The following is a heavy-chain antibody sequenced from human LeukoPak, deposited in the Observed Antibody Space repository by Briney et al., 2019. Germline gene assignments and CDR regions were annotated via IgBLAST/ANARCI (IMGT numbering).Heavy chain of an antibody. V-gene: IGHV1-3*01. Sequence: GASVKVSCKASRYPFVSYVRHWVRQAPGQRLEWMGWINPDNGNAEYSQKFQGRVTITRDPSATTAYMELSSLRSEDMAVYYCAKDRGGTGDFDYWGQGTLVTVSS. CDR2: INPDNGNA. D-gene: IGHD3-10*01. J-gene: IGHJ4*02. CDR1: RYPFVSYV. CDR3: AKDRGGTGDFDY.